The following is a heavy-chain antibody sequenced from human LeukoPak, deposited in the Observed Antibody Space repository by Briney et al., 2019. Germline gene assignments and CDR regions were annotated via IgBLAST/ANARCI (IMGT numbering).Heavy chain of an antibody. Sequence: GGSLRLSCAAPGFTLSSDYMSWVRQAPGKGLEWVSVLYSGGDTYYADSVKGRFTISRDSSKNTLYLQMNSLRAEDTAVYYCARHDWFDPWGQGTLVTVSS. CDR1: GFTLSSDY. CDR3: ARHDWFDP. V-gene: IGHV3-53*01. CDR2: LYSGGDT. J-gene: IGHJ5*02.